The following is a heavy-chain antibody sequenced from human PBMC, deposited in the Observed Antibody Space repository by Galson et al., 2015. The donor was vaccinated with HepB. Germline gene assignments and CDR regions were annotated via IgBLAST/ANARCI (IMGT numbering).Heavy chain of an antibody. CDR2: IGSDTSYI. Sequence: SLRLSCAASGFIFSVYSMNWVRQAPGRGLEWVSSIGSDTSYIYYGDSMKGRLTISRDNAKNSLYLQMDSLGAEDTAVYYCARDPSWSSYYYGSGSYYDYWGQGTLVTVSS. CDR1: GFIFSVYS. V-gene: IGHV3-21*04. CDR3: ARDPSWSSYYYGSGSYYDY. J-gene: IGHJ4*02. D-gene: IGHD3-10*01.